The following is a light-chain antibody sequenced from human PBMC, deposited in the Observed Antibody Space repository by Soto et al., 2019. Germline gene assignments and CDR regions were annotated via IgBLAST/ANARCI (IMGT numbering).Light chain of an antibody. Sequence: AIQMTQSPSSLSASVGDRVSIACRARQAIENNLGLFQQKPGKSPKLLIYAASTLHTGVPSRYSGSGSGTDFTLTISCKQPEDFAVYYCLQNHDYPRTFGQATKLEIK. J-gene: IGKJ2*01. V-gene: IGKV1-6*01. CDR2: AAS. CDR3: LQNHDYPRT. CDR1: QAIENN.